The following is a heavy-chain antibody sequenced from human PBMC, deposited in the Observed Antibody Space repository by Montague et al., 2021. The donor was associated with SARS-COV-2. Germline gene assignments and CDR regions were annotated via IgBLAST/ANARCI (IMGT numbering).Heavy chain of an antibody. CDR1: GDSISRYY. CDR2: IYTGGYV. CDR3: ARAICHIDV. J-gene: IGHJ2*01. V-gene: IGHV4-4*07. Sequence: SETLSLTCSVSGDSISRYYWSWIRQSDGKGLEWIGRIYTGGYVNYNPALQSRVSMSVDTSKSQVSLNVTSVTAADTAVYYCARAICHIDVWGPGILVTVSS.